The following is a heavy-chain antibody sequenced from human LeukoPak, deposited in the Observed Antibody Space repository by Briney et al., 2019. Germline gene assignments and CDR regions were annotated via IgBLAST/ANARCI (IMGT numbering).Heavy chain of an antibody. J-gene: IGHJ4*02. Sequence: SVTLSLTCTVSGGSISSTSYYWGWIRQPPGKGLEWIGSIYSSGSTYYSPSLKSRVTISEDTSKAHFSLKLSSVTAADTAVYYCGRAPDYWGQGTLVTASS. CDR3: GRAPDY. CDR2: IYSSGST. V-gene: IGHV4-39*02. CDR1: GGSISSTSYY.